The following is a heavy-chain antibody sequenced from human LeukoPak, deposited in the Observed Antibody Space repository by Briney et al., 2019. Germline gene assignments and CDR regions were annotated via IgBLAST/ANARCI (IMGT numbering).Heavy chain of an antibody. J-gene: IGHJ4*02. Sequence: PGGSLRLSYAASGFTFTTHSMNWVRQAPGKGLEWVSYITSSSSTIYYADSVKGRFTISRDNAKNSLYLQMNSLRAEDTAVYYCARKQYSGSWSAIDYWGQGTLVTVSS. CDR2: ITSSSSTI. CDR3: ARKQYSGSWSAIDY. CDR1: GFTFTTHS. D-gene: IGHD6-13*01. V-gene: IGHV3-48*01.